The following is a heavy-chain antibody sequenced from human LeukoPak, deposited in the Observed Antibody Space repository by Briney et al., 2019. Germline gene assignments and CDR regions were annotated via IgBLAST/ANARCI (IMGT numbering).Heavy chain of an antibody. CDR2: INPNSGGT. CDR1: GYTFTGYY. V-gene: IGHV1-2*02. D-gene: IGHD5-18*01. J-gene: IGHJ5*02. CDR3: ARDIVMVTYWFDP. Sequence: APVKVSCKASGYTFTGYYMHWVRQAPGQGFEWMGWINPNSGGTNYAQKFQGRVTMTRDTSISTAYMELSRLRSDDTAVYYCARDIVMVTYWFDPWGQGTLVTVSS.